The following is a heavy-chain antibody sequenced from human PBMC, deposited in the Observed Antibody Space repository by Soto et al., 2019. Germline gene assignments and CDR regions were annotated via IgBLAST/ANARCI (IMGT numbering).Heavy chain of an antibody. CDR1: GGSISSYY. D-gene: IGHD3-22*01. CDR3: AREMIVPVEGNLFDS. V-gene: IGHV4-59*01. CDR2: IYYSGST. J-gene: IGHJ5*01. Sequence: SETLSLTCTVSGGSISSYYWSWIRQPPGKGLEWIGYIYYSGSTNYNPSLKSRVTISVDTSKNQFSLKLSSVTAADTAVYYCAREMIVPVEGNLFDSRGQGTLVTVSS.